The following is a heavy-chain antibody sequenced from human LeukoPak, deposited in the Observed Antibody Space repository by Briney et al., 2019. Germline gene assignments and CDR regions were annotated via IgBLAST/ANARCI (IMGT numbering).Heavy chain of an antibody. D-gene: IGHD6-13*01. CDR3: ARGDSGIWYPRGLHFDY. CDR2: IYYGGST. CDR1: DGSISSGSYY. V-gene: IGHV4-39*07. J-gene: IGHJ4*02. Sequence: PSETLSLTCSVSDGSISSGSYYWGWIRQPPGKGLEWIGSIYYGGSTYCNPSLKSRVTISVDTSKSQFSLRLTSMTAADTAIYYCARGDSGIWYPRGLHFDYWGQGTLVTVSS.